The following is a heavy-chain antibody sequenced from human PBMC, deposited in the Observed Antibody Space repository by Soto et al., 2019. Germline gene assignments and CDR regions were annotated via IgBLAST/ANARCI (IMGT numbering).Heavy chain of an antibody. J-gene: IGHJ5*02. V-gene: IGHV1-3*01. CDR3: ARDPYCSGGSCYVWFDP. CDR1: GYTFTSYS. Sequence: ASVKVSCKASGYTFTSYSMHWVLQAHGQRLEWMGWINAGNGTTKYSQKFQGRVTITRDTSASTAYMELSSLRSEDTAVYYCARDPYCSGGSCYVWFDPWGQGTLVTVSS. CDR2: INAGNGTT. D-gene: IGHD2-15*01.